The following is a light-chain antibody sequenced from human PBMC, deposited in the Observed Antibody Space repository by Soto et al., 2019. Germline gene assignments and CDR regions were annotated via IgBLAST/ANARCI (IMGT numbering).Light chain of an antibody. CDR3: QQRSNWPGT. CDR1: QGISSY. J-gene: IGKJ5*01. V-gene: IGKV1-8*01. Sequence: AIRMTQSPSSFSASTGARVPITCRASQGISSYLAWYQQKPGKAPKLLIYAASTLQSGVPSRFSGSGSGTDFTLTISSLQPGDFAVYYCQQRSNWPGTFGQGTRLEIK. CDR2: AAS.